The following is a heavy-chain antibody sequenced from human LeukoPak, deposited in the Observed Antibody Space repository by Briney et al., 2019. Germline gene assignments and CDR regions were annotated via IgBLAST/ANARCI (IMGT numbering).Heavy chain of an antibody. CDR2: ISFDGSNK. Sequence: PGKSLRLSCVASGFTFSRYGMHWARQAPGKGLEWLTVISFDGSNKYYKDSVKGRFTVSRDNSKNTVYLQMNSLRPEDTAVYYCVKDQRLEHPTRYNFLGMDVWGQGTTVTVSS. CDR3: VKDQRLEHPTRYNFLGMDV. V-gene: IGHV3-30*18. J-gene: IGHJ6*02. CDR1: GFTFSRYG. D-gene: IGHD1-20*01.